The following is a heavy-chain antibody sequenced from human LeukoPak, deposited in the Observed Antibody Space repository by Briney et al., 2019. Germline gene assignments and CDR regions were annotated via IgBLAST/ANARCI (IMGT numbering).Heavy chain of an antibody. D-gene: IGHD4-17*01. CDR3: ARRALDYDDVAYFYARCSDV. V-gene: IGHV4-34*01. CDR2: VSHDGDT. J-gene: IGHJ6*02. CDR1: GMSLSDYY. Sequence: SETLSLTCGVSGMSLSDYYWTWIRQSPGKGLEWIGEVSHDGDTNYNPSLKSRVSISVDTSNDQFSLKLSPVTAADTGVYYCARRALDYDDVAYFYARCSDVWGQGIKVTVS.